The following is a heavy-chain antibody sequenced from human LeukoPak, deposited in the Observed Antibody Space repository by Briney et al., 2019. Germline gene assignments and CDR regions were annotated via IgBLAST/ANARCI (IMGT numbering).Heavy chain of an antibody. J-gene: IGHJ4*02. CDR1: GYTFTSYA. D-gene: IGHD2-8*01. CDR2: INGGNGNT. CDR3: ANKIVYDFDY. V-gene: IGHV1-3*01. Sequence: GASVKVSCKASGYTFTSYAMHWVRQAPGQRLEWMGWINGGNGNTKYSQKFQGRVTITRDTSASTAYMELSSLRSEDTAVYYCANKIVYDFDYWGQGTLVIVSS.